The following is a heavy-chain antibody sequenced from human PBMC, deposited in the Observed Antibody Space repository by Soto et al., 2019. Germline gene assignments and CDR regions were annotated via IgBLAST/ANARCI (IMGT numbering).Heavy chain of an antibody. CDR3: ARSQFDYIWGTSGYFDY. CDR1: GYNFNTHW. CDR2: IYPGDSDA. Sequence: PGESLTTSCKGSGYNFNTHWIVWVLQMPGKGPEWLGIIYPGDSDARYSPSFQGQVTISVDKSITTAYLEWSGLWASDTAMYFCARSQFDYIWGTSGYFDYWGQGTMVTVCS. D-gene: IGHD3-16*01. J-gene: IGHJ4*02. V-gene: IGHV5-51*01.